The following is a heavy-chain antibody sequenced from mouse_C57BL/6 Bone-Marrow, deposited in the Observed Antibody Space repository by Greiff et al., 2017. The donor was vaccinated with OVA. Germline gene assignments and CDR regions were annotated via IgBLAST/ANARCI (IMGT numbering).Heavy chain of an antibody. CDR1: EYEFPSHD. J-gene: IGHJ4*01. D-gene: IGHD1-1*01. CDR3: ARLRYYGSSPAMDY. V-gene: IGHV5-2*01. Sequence: DVMLVESGGGLVQPGESLKLSCESNEYEFPSHDMSWVRKTPEKRLELVAAINSDGGSTYYPATMERRFIISRDNTKKTLYLQMSSLRSEDTALYYCARLRYYGSSPAMDYWGQGTSVTVSS. CDR2: INSDGGST.